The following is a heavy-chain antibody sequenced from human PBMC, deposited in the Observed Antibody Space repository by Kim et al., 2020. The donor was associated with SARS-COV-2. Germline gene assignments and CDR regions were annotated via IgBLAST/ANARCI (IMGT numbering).Heavy chain of an antibody. CDR2: VFRDGSD. V-gene: IGHV4-38-2*02. CDR3: ARGNPSFSGGSVEN. Sequence: SETLSLTCSVSGYSISSGSYWGWIRQSPGKGLEWIASVFRDGSDYFNPSLRSRLTILVDTSKNQFSLKLTSVTAADTAVYYCARGNPSFSGGSVENWGQGTLVTVSS. D-gene: IGHD6-19*01. CDR1: GYSISSGSY. J-gene: IGHJ1*01.